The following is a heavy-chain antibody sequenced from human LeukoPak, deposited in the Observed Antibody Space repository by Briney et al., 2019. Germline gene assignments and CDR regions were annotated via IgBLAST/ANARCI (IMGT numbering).Heavy chain of an antibody. J-gene: IGHJ4*02. CDR2: ISSSSSYI. D-gene: IGHD3-10*01. CDR1: GFTFSSSS. CDR3: ARSGLLEEFDY. Sequence: GGSLRLSCAASGFTFSSSSMNWVRQAPGKGLEWVSSISSSSSYIDYADSVKGRFTISRDNAKNSLYLQMNSLRAEDTAVYDCARSGLLEEFDYWGQGTLVTVSS. V-gene: IGHV3-21*01.